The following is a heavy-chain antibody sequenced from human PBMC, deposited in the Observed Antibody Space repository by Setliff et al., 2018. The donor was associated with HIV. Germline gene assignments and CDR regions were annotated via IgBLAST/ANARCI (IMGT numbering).Heavy chain of an antibody. CDR3: AREKNDYGGQNWLDP. D-gene: IGHD4-17*01. J-gene: IGHJ5*02. Sequence: PSETLSLTCTVSGVSITSGGYYWSWIRQPAGKRLEWIGRVYISGTTHYNPSLKSRVTIKLDMSKSQLSLFLTSVTAADTAVYYCAREKNDYGGQNWLDPWGQGTLVTVSS. CDR2: VYISGTT. V-gene: IGHV4-61*02. CDR1: GVSITSGGYY.